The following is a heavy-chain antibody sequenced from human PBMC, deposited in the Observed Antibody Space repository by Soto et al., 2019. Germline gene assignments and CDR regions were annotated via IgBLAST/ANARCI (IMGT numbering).Heavy chain of an antibody. CDR3: ARGGIRGTPMDY. Sequence: QVQLVQSGAEVKKPGSSVKVSCEASGSIFSRHAMSWVRQAPGQGLEWMGGIIPIFASANYAQKFQGRVTITADESTGTVYMELNSLRSEDTAIYYCARGGIRGTPMDYWGQGTLLTVSS. CDR2: IIPIFASA. D-gene: IGHD3-16*01. V-gene: IGHV1-69*12. J-gene: IGHJ4*02. CDR1: GSIFSRHA.